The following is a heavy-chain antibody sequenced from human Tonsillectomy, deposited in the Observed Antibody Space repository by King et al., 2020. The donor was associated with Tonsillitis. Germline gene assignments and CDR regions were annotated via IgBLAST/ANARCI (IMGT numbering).Heavy chain of an antibody. V-gene: IGHV3-30*18. J-gene: IGHJ4*02. CDR2: MSYDGSNK. CDR3: AKERWGTSDY. CDR1: GFTFSTYG. Sequence: VQLVESGGGVVQPGRSLRLSCAASGFTFSTYGMHWVRQAPGKGLEWVAVMSYDGSNKYYADSVKGRFTISRDNSKNTLYLQMNSLRTEDTAVYYCAKERWGTSDYWGQGTLVTVSS. D-gene: IGHD1-1*01.